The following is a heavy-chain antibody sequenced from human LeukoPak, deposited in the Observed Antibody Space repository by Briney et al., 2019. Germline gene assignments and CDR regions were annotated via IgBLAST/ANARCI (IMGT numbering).Heavy chain of an antibody. CDR3: ARGVPRYSYGSRLGSWFDP. J-gene: IGHJ5*02. D-gene: IGHD5-18*01. Sequence: SETLSLTCTVFGGSISSSSYYWGWIRQPPGKGLEWIGEINHSGSTNYNPSLKSRVTISVDTSKNQFSLKLSSVTAADTAVYYCARGVPRYSYGSRLGSWFDPWGQGTLVTVSS. CDR2: INHSGST. CDR1: GGSISSSSYY. V-gene: IGHV4-39*07.